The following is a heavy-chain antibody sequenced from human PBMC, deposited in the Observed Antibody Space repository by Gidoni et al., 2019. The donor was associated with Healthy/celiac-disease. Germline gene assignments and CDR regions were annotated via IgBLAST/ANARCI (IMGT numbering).Heavy chain of an antibody. Sequence: QLQLQESGPGLVKPSETLSLTCTVSGGSISSSRYYWGWIRQPPGKGREWIGSIYYSGSTYYNPSLKSRVTISVDTSKNQFSLRLSSVTAADTAVYYCARYCSGGSCPHDAFDIWGQGTMVTVSS. V-gene: IGHV4-39*07. CDR3: ARYCSGGSCPHDAFDI. CDR1: GGSISSSRYY. J-gene: IGHJ3*02. D-gene: IGHD2-15*01. CDR2: IYYSGST.